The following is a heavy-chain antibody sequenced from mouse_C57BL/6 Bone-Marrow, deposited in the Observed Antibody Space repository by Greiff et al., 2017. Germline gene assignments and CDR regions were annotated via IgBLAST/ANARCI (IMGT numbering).Heavy chain of an antibody. V-gene: IGHV1-53*01. CDR2: INPSNGGT. J-gene: IGHJ4*01. CDR1: GYTFTSYW. CDR3: ARARLLRYAKDY. D-gene: IGHD1-1*01. Sequence: QVQLQQPGTELVKPGASVKLSCKASGYTFTSYWMHWVKQRPGQGLEWIGNINPSNGGTNYNEKFKSKATLTVDKSSSTAYMQLSSLTSEDSAVDYCARARLLRYAKDYWGQGTSVTVSS.